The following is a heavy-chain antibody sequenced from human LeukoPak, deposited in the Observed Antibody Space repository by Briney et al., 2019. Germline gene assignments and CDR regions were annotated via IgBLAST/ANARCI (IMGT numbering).Heavy chain of an antibody. CDR3: ARGLLYYYDSSGYYYEGYFDY. D-gene: IGHD3-22*01. CDR1: GFTFSTYG. V-gene: IGHV3-23*01. Sequence: GGSLRLSCAASGFTFSTYGMSWVRQAPGRGLEWVSAISNSGDNTYYADSVKGRFTISRDNAKNSLYLQMNSLRAEDTAVYYCARGLLYYYDSSGYYYEGYFDYWGQGTLVTVSS. J-gene: IGHJ4*02. CDR2: ISNSGDNT.